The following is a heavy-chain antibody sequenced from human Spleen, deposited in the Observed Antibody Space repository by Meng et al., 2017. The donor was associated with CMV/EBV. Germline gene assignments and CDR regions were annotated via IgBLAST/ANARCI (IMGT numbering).Heavy chain of an antibody. CDR2: IYYSGST. Sequence: SQTLSLTCAASEFIVSHNYMNWIRQPPGKGLEWIGSIYYSGSTYYNPSLKSRVTISVDTSKNQFSLKLGSVTAADTAEYYCARDRCSGASCYLVHVGTWFDPWGQGTLVTVSS. V-gene: IGHV4-38-2*02. J-gene: IGHJ5*02. CDR1: EFIVSHNY. CDR3: ARDRCSGASCYLVHVGTWFDP. D-gene: IGHD2-2*01.